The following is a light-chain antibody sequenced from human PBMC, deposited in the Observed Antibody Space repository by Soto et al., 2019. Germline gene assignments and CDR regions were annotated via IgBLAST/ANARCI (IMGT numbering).Light chain of an antibody. CDR2: DTT. CDR3: LLSYSGTNWV. CDR1: TGAVTSGHY. Sequence: QSVVTQEPSLTVSPGGTVTLTCDSSTGAVTSGHYPYWFQQKPGQAPRTLIYDTTNKHSWTPARFSGSLLGGKAALTLAGAQTDDEADYYCLLSYSGTNWVFGGGTKVTVL. J-gene: IGLJ3*02. V-gene: IGLV7-46*01.